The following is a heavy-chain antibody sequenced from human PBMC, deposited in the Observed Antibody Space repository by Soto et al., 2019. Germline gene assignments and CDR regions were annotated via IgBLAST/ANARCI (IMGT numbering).Heavy chain of an antibody. CDR3: ARLPYYYGSGSYYNEDYYYGMDV. CDR1: GGSISSSSYY. V-gene: IGHV4-39*01. Sequence: SETLSLTCTVSGGSISSSSYYWGWIRQPPGKGLEWIGSIYYSGGTYYNPSLKSRVTISVDTSKNQFSLKLSSVTAADTAVYYCARLPYYYGSGSYYNEDYYYGMDVWGQGTTVTVSS. D-gene: IGHD3-10*01. CDR2: IYYSGGT. J-gene: IGHJ6*02.